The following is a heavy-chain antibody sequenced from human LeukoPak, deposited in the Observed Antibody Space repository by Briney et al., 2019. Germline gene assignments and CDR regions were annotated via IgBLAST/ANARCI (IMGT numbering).Heavy chain of an antibody. Sequence: GESLKISCEGSGYSFTTYWIGWVRRMPGKGLEWMGLIDPRDSNTRYSPSFQGQVTISADKSISTAYLQWSSLKASDSAMYYCARFRDYGDYIFDSWGQGTLVTVSS. CDR1: GYSFTTYW. D-gene: IGHD4-17*01. CDR3: ARFRDYGDYIFDS. J-gene: IGHJ4*02. CDR2: IDPRDSNT. V-gene: IGHV5-51*01.